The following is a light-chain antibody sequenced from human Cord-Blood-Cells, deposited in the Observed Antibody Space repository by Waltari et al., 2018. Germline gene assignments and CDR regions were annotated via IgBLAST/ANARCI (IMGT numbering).Light chain of an antibody. V-gene: IGKV1-33*01. CDR2: DAS. J-gene: IGKJ4*01. CDR1: QDISNY. Sequence: DIQMTQSPSSLPASVGDRVTITCQPRQDISNYLNWYQQKPGKAPKLLIYDASNLETGVPSRFSGSGSGTDFTFTISSLQPEDIATYYCQQYDNLPLTFGGGTKVEIK. CDR3: QQYDNLPLT.